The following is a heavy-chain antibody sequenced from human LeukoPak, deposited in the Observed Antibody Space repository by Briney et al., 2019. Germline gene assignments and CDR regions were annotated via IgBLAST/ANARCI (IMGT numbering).Heavy chain of an antibody. CDR1: GFTFSSYS. V-gene: IGHV3-21*01. CDR2: ISSSSSYI. Sequence: GGSLRLSCAASGFTFSSYSMNWVRQAPGKGLEWVSSISSSSSYIYYADSVKGRFPISRDNAKNSLYLQMNSLRAEDTAVYYCARSGQLAELDIFDYWGQGTLVTVSS. D-gene: IGHD6-13*01. CDR3: ARSGQLAELDIFDY. J-gene: IGHJ4*02.